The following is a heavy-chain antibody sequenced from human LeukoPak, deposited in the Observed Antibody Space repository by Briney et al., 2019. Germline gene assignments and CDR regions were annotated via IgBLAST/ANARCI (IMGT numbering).Heavy chain of an antibody. D-gene: IGHD5-18*01. CDR1: GGSISSSSYY. V-gene: IGHV4-39*07. CDR2: IYYSGST. CDR3: ARVDTAMVTWNAFDI. J-gene: IGHJ3*02. Sequence: SETLSLTCTVSGGSISSSSYYWGWIRQPPGKGLEWIGSIYYSGSTNYNPSLKSRVTISVDTSKNQFSLKLSSVTAADTAVYYCARVDTAMVTWNAFDIWGQGTMVTVSS.